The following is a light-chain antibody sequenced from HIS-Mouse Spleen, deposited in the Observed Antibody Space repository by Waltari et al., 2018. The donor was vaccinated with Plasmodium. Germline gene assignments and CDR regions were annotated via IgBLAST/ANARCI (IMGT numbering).Light chain of an antibody. V-gene: IGKV4-1*01. J-gene: IGKJ2*01. CDR1: QSVLYSSNNKNY. CDR2: WAL. Sequence: DIVMTQSPDSLAVSLGERATINCKSSQSVLYSSNNKNYLAWYQQQPGQPPTLIIYWALTLESGAPDRFSGSGYGTDFTLTISSLQAEDLAVYYCQQYYSTPYTFGQGTKLEIK. CDR3: QQYYSTPYT.